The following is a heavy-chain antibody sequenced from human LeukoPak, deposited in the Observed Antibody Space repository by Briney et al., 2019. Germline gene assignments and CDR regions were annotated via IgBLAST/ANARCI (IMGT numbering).Heavy chain of an antibody. V-gene: IGHV1-46*01. CDR3: AREYYDILTGYIGVAFDI. Sequence: ASVKVSCKASGYTFTSYYMHWVRQAPGQGLEWMGIINPSGGSTSYAQKFQGRVTMARDTSTSTVYMELSSLRAEDTAVYYCAREYYDILTGYIGVAFDIWGQGTMVTVSS. D-gene: IGHD3-9*01. J-gene: IGHJ3*02. CDR2: INPSGGST. CDR1: GYTFTSYY.